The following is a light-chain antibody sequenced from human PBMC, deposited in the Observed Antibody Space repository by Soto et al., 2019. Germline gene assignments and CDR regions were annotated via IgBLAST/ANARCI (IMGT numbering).Light chain of an antibody. CDR1: SEHSSYA. CDR3: KTWGTGIVV. J-gene: IGLJ2*01. V-gene: IGLV4-69*01. CDR2: LNSDGSH. Sequence: QPVLTQSPSASASLGASVKFTCTLSSEHSSYAIAWHQQQPEKGPRYLMKLNSDGSHNKGDGIPDRFSGSSSGAERYLTISSLQSEDEADYYCKTWGTGIVVFGGGTKVTVL.